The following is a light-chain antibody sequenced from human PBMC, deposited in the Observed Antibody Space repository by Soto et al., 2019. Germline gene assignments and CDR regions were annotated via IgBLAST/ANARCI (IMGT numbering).Light chain of an antibody. Sequence: QSVLIQPPSVSGSPGQSVTISCTGTSSDVGNYDYVSWCQQHPGTVPKPMIYNVNIRPSGVPDRFSGSKSGSSASMAISGLQAEDEADYKCCSYTGSATSGVIGGGTKLTVL. CDR1: SSDVGNYDY. CDR3: CSYTGSATSGV. V-gene: IGLV2-11*01. J-gene: IGLJ2*01. CDR2: NVN.